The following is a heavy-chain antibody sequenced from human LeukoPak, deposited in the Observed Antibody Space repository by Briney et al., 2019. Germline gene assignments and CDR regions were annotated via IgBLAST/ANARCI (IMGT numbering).Heavy chain of an antibody. CDR3: ARNYYGSGSYYYFDY. CDR2: INPNSGGT. J-gene: IGHJ4*02. D-gene: IGHD3-10*01. Sequence: ASVKVSCKASGYTFTGYYMHWVRQAPGQGLEWMGWINPNSGGTNYAQKFQGRVTMTRDTSISTAYMELGGLRSDDTAVYYCARNYYGSGSYYYFDYWGQGTLVTVSS. CDR1: GYTFTGYY. V-gene: IGHV1-2*02.